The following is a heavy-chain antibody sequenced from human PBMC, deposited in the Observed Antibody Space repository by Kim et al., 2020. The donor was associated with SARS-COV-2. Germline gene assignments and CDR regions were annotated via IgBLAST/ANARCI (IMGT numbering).Heavy chain of an antibody. D-gene: IGHD2-2*02. CDR3: ARGVAYTYADY. CDR2: ITPFNGDT. Sequence: SVKVSCKASGYSFTYHYMHWARQAPGQALEWMGWITPFNGDTKYAQKLQDRLTITRDTSMTTVYMELTSLRPDDTAVYYCARGVAYTYADYWGQGTPVTVSS. J-gene: IGHJ4*02. V-gene: IGHV1-45*02. CDR1: GYSFTYHY.